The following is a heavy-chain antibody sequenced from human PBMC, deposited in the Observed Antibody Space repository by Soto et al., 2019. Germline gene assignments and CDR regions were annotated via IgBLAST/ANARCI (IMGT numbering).Heavy chain of an antibody. J-gene: IGHJ4*02. D-gene: IGHD3-9*01. CDR3: AKRSGLRYFDWLPDY. Sequence: GASVKVSCKASGGTFSSYAISWVRQAPGQGLEWMGGIIPIFGTANYAQKFQGRVTITADESTSTAYMELSSLRSEDTAVYYCAKRSGLRYFDWLPDYWGQGTLVTVSS. CDR1: GGTFSSYA. CDR2: IIPIFGTA. V-gene: IGHV1-69*13.